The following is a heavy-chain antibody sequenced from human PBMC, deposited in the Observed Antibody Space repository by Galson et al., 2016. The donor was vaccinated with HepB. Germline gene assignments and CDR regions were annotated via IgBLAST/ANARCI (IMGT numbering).Heavy chain of an antibody. V-gene: IGHV3-30*18. CDR3: AKDAILACGTGCYADY. J-gene: IGHJ4*02. CDR1: GFTFRSYG. Sequence: SLRLSCAGSGFTFRSYGIHWVRQAPGKGLEWVAVISYDGTNKYYADSLKGRFTISRDNSKNTLYLQMYSLRAEDTAVYYCAKDAILACGTGCYADYWGQGTLVTVSS. CDR2: ISYDGTNK. D-gene: IGHD2-2*01.